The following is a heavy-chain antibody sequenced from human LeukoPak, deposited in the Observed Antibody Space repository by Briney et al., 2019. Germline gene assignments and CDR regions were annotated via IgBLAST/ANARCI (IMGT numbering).Heavy chain of an antibody. Sequence: GGSLRFSCAASGFTFSNYWMSWVRQAPGKGLESVAIIKEDGSEKYYVDSVRGRFTISRDNAKNSVYLQMKSLRAEDTAVFYCARLPTIFGLVASFDSWGQGTLVTVSS. CDR3: ARLPTIFGLVASFDS. CDR1: GFTFSNYW. V-gene: IGHV3-7*01. J-gene: IGHJ4*02. D-gene: IGHD3-3*01. CDR2: IKEDGSEK.